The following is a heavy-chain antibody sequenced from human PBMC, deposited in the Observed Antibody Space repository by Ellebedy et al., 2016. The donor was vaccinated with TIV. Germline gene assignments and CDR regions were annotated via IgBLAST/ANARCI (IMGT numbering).Heavy chain of an antibody. D-gene: IGHD5-18*01. CDR3: AKAPGHTYGRHYFDY. Sequence: GESLKISCAASGFTVSSNYMSWVRQAPGKGLEWVSVIYSGGSTYYADSVKGRFTISRDNSKNTLFLQLDSLRADDTAVYYCAKAPGHTYGRHYFDYWGQGTLVTVSS. V-gene: IGHV3-53*05. J-gene: IGHJ4*02. CDR2: IYSGGST. CDR1: GFTVSSNY.